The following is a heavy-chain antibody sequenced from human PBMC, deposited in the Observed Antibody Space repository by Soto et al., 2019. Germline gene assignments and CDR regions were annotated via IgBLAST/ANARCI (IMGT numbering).Heavy chain of an antibody. CDR2: ISGSGGST. CDR3: AARSYYDFWSGPWNDY. J-gene: IGHJ4*02. D-gene: IGHD3-3*01. V-gene: IGHV3-23*01. Sequence: GGSLRLSCAASGFTFSSYAMSWVRQAPGKGLEWVSAISGSGGSTYYADSVKGRFTISRDNSKNTLYLQMNSLRAEDTAVYYCAARSYYDFWSGPWNDYWGQGTLVTVSS. CDR1: GFTFSSYA.